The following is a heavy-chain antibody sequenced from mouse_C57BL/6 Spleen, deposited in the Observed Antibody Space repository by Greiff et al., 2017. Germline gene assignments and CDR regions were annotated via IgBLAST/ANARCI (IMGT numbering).Heavy chain of an antibody. D-gene: IGHD1-1*01. CDR1: GYTFTSYW. Sequence: QVHVKQPGAELVMPGASVKLSCKASGYTFTSYWMHWVKQRPGQGLEWIGEIDPSDSYTNYNQKFKGKSTLTVDKSSSTAYMQLSSLTSEDSAVYYCARPYGSSPGYFDYWGQGTTLTVSS. CDR3: ARPYGSSPGYFDY. V-gene: IGHV1-69*01. CDR2: IDPSDSYT. J-gene: IGHJ2*01.